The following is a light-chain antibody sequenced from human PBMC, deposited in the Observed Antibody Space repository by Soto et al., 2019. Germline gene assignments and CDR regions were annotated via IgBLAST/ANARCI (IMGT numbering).Light chain of an antibody. CDR2: GAS. J-gene: IGKJ1*01. V-gene: IGKV3-15*01. Sequence: EIVMTQSPATLSVSPGERATLSCRASQSVSNNLAWYQQKPGQAPRLLIYGASTRATGIPAKFSGSGSGTEFTLTISSLQSEDFAVYYCQQYNDWPPWTFGQGTKVEIK. CDR3: QQYNDWPPWT. CDR1: QSVSNN.